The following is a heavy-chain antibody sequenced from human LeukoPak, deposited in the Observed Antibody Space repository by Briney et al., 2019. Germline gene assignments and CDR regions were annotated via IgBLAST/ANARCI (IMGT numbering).Heavy chain of an antibody. D-gene: IGHD1-26*01. J-gene: IGHJ1*01. CDR2: ISRSSRHV. CDR3: VRDLMGMGATTAYLHH. V-gene: IGHV3-21*06. Sequence: PGGSLRLSCAASGFTFSDYSMNWVRQAPGKGLEWVSSISRSSRHVYYAGSVKGRFTISRDDGKNSLYLQMNSLRAEDMAVYCCVRDLMGMGATTAYLHHWGQGTLVTVSS. CDR1: GFTFSDYS.